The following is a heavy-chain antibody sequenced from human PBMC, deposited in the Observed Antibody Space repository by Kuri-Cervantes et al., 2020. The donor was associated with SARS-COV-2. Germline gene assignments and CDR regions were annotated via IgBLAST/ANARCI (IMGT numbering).Heavy chain of an antibody. Sequence: GGSPRLSCKGSGYSFTSYWISWVRQMHGQGLEWMGMIDPSDSHTNYSPSFQGHGTMSVDKSISTAYLQWSSLSASDTANYYCARQWYYGGSGYPDFWGQGTLVTVSS. CDR1: GYSFTSYW. J-gene: IGHJ4*02. D-gene: IGHD3-22*01. CDR3: ARQWYYGGSGYPDF. CDR2: IDPSDSHT. V-gene: IGHV5-10-1*01.